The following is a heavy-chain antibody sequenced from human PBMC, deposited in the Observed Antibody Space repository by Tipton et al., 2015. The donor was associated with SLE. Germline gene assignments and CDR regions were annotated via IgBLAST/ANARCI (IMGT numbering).Heavy chain of an antibody. J-gene: IGHJ3*02. Sequence: TLSLTCTVSGGSISSHYWSWIRQPPGKGLEWIGYIYYSGSTNYNPSLKSRVTISVDTSKNQFSLKLSSVTAADTAVYYCARPGIVGATRAFDIWGQGTMVTVSS. CDR2: IYYSGST. CDR1: GGSISSHY. CDR3: ARPGIVGATRAFDI. D-gene: IGHD1-26*01. V-gene: IGHV4-59*08.